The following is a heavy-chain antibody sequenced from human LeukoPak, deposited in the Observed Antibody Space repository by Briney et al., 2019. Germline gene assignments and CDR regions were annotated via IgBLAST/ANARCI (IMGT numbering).Heavy chain of an antibody. CDR1: GGSISSGGHY. V-gene: IGHV4-31*03. CDR3: ASGGGSYYDSSGYPYNAFDI. D-gene: IGHD3-22*01. J-gene: IGHJ3*02. CDR2: TYYSGST. Sequence: SQTLSLTCTVSGGSISSGGHYWSWIRQHPGKGLEWIGYTYYSGSTYYNPSLKSRVTISVDTSKNQFSLKLSSVTAADTAVYYCASGGGSYYDSSGYPYNAFDIWGQGTMVTVSS.